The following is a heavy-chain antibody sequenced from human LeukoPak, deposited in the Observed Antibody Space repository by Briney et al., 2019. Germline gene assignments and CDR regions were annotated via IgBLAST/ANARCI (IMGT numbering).Heavy chain of an antibody. D-gene: IGHD4-23*01. CDR1: GYSFIDYY. J-gene: IGHJ5*02. V-gene: IGHV1-2*02. Sequence: ASVKVSCKTSGYSFIDYYIHWVRQAPGQGLEWMGWINPNSGGTNYAQKFQGRVTMTRDTSISTAYMELSRLRSDDTAVYYCARRLWVGGFFDPWGQGTLVTVSS. CDR3: ARRLWVGGFFDP. CDR2: INPNSGGT.